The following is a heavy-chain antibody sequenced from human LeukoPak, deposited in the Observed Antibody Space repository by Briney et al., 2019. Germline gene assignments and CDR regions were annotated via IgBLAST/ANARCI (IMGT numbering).Heavy chain of an antibody. Sequence: ASVKVSCKASGYTFTTYEINWVRQVPGQGLEWMGWMKPNSGDTGYAQRFEGGITMTVNTSMSTAYLELNSLRSEDTAVYYCARQYFRIWSGLYTYSWFDPWGQGTLVTVSS. J-gene: IGHJ5*01. V-gene: IGHV1-8*01. D-gene: IGHD3-3*01. CDR2: MKPNSGDT. CDR1: GYTFTTYE. CDR3: ARQYFRIWSGLYTYSWFDP.